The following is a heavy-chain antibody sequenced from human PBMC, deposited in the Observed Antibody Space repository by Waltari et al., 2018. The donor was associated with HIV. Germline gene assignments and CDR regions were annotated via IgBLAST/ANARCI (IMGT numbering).Heavy chain of an antibody. Sequence: QVQLQESGPGLVKPSETLSLTCTVPGGSISSYYWSWIRQPPGKGLEWIGYIYYSGSTNYNPTHKSRVTISVDTSKNQFALKLSSVTAADTAVYYCSRGTGNWFDPWGQGTLVTVSS. J-gene: IGHJ5*02. CDR3: SRGTGNWFDP. CDR2: IYYSGST. CDR1: GGSISSYY. V-gene: IGHV4-59*01.